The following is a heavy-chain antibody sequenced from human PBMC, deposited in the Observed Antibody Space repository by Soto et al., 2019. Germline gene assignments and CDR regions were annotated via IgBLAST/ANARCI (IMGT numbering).Heavy chain of an antibody. CDR3: ARVAVVITT. J-gene: IGHJ4*02. V-gene: IGHV3-48*02. CDR1: GFTFSSYS. Sequence: EVQLVESGGGLVQPGGSLRLSCAASGFTFSSYSMNWVRQAPGKGLEWVSYISSSSSTIYYADSVKGRFTISSDNAKNSQYLQMNSLRDEDTAVYYCARVAVVITTWVQGTMVTVSS. D-gene: IGHD3-22*01. CDR2: ISSSSSTI.